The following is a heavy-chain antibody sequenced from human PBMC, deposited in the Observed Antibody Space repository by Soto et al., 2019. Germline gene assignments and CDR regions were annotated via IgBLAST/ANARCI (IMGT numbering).Heavy chain of an antibody. V-gene: IGHV4-30-4*01. CDR1: GGSISSGDYY. D-gene: IGHD5-18*01. J-gene: IGHJ4*02. CDR3: ARVQGGGGAMVHNY. CDR2: IYYSGST. Sequence: QVQLQESGPGLVKPSQTLSLTCTVSGGSISSGDYYWSWIRQPPGKGLEWIGYIYYSGSTYYNPALKGRVTISVDTSKDQFSLKLSSVTAADTAVYYCARVQGGGGAMVHNYWGQGTLVTVSS.